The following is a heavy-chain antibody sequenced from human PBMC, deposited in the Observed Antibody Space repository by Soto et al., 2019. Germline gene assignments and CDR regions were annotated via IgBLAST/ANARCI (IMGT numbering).Heavy chain of an antibody. J-gene: IGHJ6*02. D-gene: IGHD4-17*01. CDR3: ARDMRYGHEKIYYGMDV. Sequence: GGSLRLSCAASGFTFSSYAMHCVRQAPGKGLEWVAVISYDGSNKYYADSVKGRFTISRDNSKNTLYLQMNSLRAEDTAVYYCARDMRYGHEKIYYGMDVWGQGTTVTVSS. V-gene: IGHV3-30-3*01. CDR1: GFTFSSYA. CDR2: ISYDGSNK.